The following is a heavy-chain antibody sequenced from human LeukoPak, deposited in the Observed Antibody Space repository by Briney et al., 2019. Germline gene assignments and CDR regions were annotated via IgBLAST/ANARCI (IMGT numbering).Heavy chain of an antibody. CDR2: IYHSGST. Sequence: SETLSLTCTVSGYSISSGYYWGWIRQPPGKGLEWIGSIYHSGSTYYNPSLKSRVTISVDTSKNQFSLKLSSVTAADTAVYYCARVGVTYYYDSSGALDYWGQGTLVTVSS. J-gene: IGHJ4*02. CDR3: ARVGVTYYYDSSGALDY. CDR1: GYSISSGYY. D-gene: IGHD3-22*01. V-gene: IGHV4-38-2*02.